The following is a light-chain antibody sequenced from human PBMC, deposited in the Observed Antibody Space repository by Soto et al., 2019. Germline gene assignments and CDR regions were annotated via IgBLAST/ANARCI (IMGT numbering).Light chain of an antibody. CDR3: QQYGSSTAT. Sequence: EIVLTQSPGTLSLSPGERATLSCRASQSVSSNFLAWYQQRPAQAPRLLIHGASTRATGITDRFSGSVAGTEFTLTISGLEPEDFAVYYCQQYGSSTATFGQGTKVDIK. CDR2: GAS. V-gene: IGKV3-20*01. CDR1: QSVSSNF. J-gene: IGKJ1*01.